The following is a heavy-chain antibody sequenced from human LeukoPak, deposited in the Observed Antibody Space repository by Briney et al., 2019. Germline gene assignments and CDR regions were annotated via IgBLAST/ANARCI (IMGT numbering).Heavy chain of an antibody. J-gene: IGHJ4*02. Sequence: PGGSLRLSCAAPGFTFSSYGMHWVRQAPGKGLEWVAVISYDGSNKYYADSVKGRFTISRDNSKNTLYLQMNSLRAEDTAVYYCAKDPAVVPAAIFDYWGQGTLVTVSS. D-gene: IGHD2-2*01. CDR3: AKDPAVVPAAIFDY. V-gene: IGHV3-30*18. CDR2: ISYDGSNK. CDR1: GFTFSSYG.